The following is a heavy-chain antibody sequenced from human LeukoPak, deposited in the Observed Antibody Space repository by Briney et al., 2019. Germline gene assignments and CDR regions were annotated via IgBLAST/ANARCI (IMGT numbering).Heavy chain of an antibody. D-gene: IGHD3-10*01. CDR1: AASITSADHY. CDR3: ARVSRGGSHWHFDL. J-gene: IGHJ2*01. CDR2: IYYSGST. Sequence: SETLSLTCSVSAASITSADHYWSWLRQPPGKDPEWIAYIYYSGSTYYNPSLESRVTISIDTSEHQFSLKLTSVTAADPAVYYCARVSRGGSHWHFDLWGRGTLVTVSS. V-gene: IGHV4-30-4*08.